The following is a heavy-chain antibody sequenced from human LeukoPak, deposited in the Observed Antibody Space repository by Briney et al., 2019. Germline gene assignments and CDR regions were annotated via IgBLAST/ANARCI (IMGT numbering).Heavy chain of an antibody. CDR2: ISAYNGNT. J-gene: IGHJ4*02. V-gene: IGHV1-18*01. D-gene: IGHD3-22*01. CDR3: AREYYYDSSGYPYYFDY. Sequence: ASVKVSCKASGYTFTSYGISWVRQAPGQGLEWMGWISAYNGNTNYAQKLQGRVTMTTDTSTSTAYMELRSLRSDDTAVYYCAREYYYDSSGYPYYFDYWGQGTLATVSS. CDR1: GYTFTSYG.